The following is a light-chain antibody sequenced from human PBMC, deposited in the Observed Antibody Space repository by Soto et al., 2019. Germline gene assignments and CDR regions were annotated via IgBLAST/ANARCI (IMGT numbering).Light chain of an antibody. Sequence: EIVMTQSPATLSVSPGERATLYCRASQSVSSNLAWYQQKPGQAPRLLIYGASTRATGIPARFSGSGSGTEFTLSISSLKSEAFAAYYCQQYNKWPPYTFGQGTKLEIK. CDR1: QSVSSN. V-gene: IGKV3-15*01. J-gene: IGKJ2*01. CDR3: QQYNKWPPYT. CDR2: GAS.